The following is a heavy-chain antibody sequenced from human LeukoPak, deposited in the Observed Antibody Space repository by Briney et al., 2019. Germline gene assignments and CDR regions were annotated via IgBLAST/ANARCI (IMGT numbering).Heavy chain of an antibody. V-gene: IGHV3-48*01. CDR1: GFTFSSYS. J-gene: IGHJ3*02. CDR3: ASLSTNDAFDI. Sequence: PGGSLRLSCAASGFTFSSYSMNWVRQAPGKGLEWVSYISSSSSTIYYADSVKGRFTISRDNAKNSLYLQMNSLRAEDTAVYYCASLSTNDAFDIWGQETMVTVSS. CDR2: ISSSSSTI.